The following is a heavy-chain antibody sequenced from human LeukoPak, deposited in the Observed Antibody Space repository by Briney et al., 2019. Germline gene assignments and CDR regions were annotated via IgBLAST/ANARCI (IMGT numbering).Heavy chain of an antibody. J-gene: IGHJ4*02. CDR2: IKQDGGEK. CDR1: GFTFSNYW. D-gene: IGHD3-10*01. V-gene: IGHV3-7*01. CDR3: ARGGLLWFGELLYHDY. Sequence: GGSLRLSCAASGFTFSNYWMNWVRQAPGKGLEWVANIKQDGGEKSYVDSVKGRFTISRDNAKNSLHLQMNSLRAEDTAVYYCARGGLLWFGELLYHDYWGQGTLVTVSS.